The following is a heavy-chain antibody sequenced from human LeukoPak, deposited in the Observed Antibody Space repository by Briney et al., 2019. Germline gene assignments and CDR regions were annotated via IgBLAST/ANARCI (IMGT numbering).Heavy chain of an antibody. CDR1: GFTFSSDW. CDR3: GRALYRGFDY. J-gene: IGHJ4*02. V-gene: IGHV3-74*01. Sequence: GSLRLSCAASGFTFSSDWMHWVRQAPGKGLVWVSRISSDGSSTSYADSVRGRFTISRDNAKNTLYLQMNSLRAEDTAVYYCGRALYRGFDYWGQGTLVTVSS. CDR2: ISSDGSST. D-gene: IGHD1-26*01.